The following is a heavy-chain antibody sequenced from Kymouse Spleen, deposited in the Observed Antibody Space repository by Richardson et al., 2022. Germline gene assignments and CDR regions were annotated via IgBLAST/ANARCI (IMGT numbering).Heavy chain of an antibody. CDR3: AKERELELDYYYYGMDV. Sequence: QVQLVESGGGVVQPGRSLRLSCAASGFTFSSYGMHWVRQAPGKGLEWVAVISYDGSNKYYADSVKGRFTISRDNSKNTLYLQMNSLRAEDTAVYYCAKERELELDYYYYGMDVWGQGTTVTVSS. CDR1: GFTFSSYG. D-gene: IGHD1-7*01. V-gene: IGHV3-30*18. CDR2: ISYDGSNK. J-gene: IGHJ6*02.